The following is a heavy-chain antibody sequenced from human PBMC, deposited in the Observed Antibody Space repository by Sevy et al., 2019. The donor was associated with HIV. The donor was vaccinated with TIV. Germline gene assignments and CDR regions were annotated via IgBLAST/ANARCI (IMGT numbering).Heavy chain of an antibody. J-gene: IGHJ2*01. CDR3: ARERSGYLGAYWYFDL. D-gene: IGHD3-22*01. CDR2: INSDGSST. CDR1: GFTFSSYW. V-gene: IGHV3-74*01. Sequence: GGSLRLSCAASGFTFSSYWMHWVRQAPGKGLVWVSRINSDGSSTSYADSVKCRFTISRDNAKNTLYLQMNSLRAEDTAVYYCARERSGYLGAYWYFDLWGRGTLVTVSS.